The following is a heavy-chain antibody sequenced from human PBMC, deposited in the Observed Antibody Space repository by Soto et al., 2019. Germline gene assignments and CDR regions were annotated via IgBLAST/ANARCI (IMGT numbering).Heavy chain of an antibody. J-gene: IGHJ4*02. CDR1: GFTFSSYG. V-gene: IGHV3-33*01. Sequence: PGGSLRLSCAASGFTFSSYGMHWVRQAPGKGLEWVAVIWYDGSNKYYADSVKGRFTISRDNSKDTLYLQMKSLRAEDTAVYYCARDVYYYDSSGPDYWGQGX. CDR2: IWYDGSNK. CDR3: ARDVYYYDSSGPDY. D-gene: IGHD3-22*01.